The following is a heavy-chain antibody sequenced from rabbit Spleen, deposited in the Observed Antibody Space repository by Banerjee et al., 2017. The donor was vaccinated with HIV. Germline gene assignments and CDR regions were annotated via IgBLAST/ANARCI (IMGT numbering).Heavy chain of an antibody. D-gene: IGHD4-2*01. CDR2: RYTGGDAT. CDR1: GFSFSDTYW. J-gene: IGHJ4*01. V-gene: IGHV1S45*01. Sequence: EESGGDLVKPEGSLTLTCTASGFSFSDTYWICWVRQAPGKGLEWIGCRYTGGDATYYASWAKGRFTISKTSSTTVTLQMTSLTAADTATYFCARADNNIVRGCNLWGPGTLVTVS. CDR3: ARADNNIVRGCNL.